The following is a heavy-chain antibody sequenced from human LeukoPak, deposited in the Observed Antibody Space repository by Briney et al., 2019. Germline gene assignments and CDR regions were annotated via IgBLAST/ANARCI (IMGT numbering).Heavy chain of an antibody. CDR3: ARDQSGSAGV. Sequence: ASVTVSCKASGYTLTGYYMHWVRQAPGQGLEWMGWINPNSGGTNYAQRFESRVTMTRDTSISTAYMELSRLRSDDTAVYYCARDQSGSAGVWGQGTLVTVSS. CDR1: GYTLTGYY. D-gene: IGHD2-15*01. J-gene: IGHJ4*02. CDR2: INPNSGGT. V-gene: IGHV1-2*02.